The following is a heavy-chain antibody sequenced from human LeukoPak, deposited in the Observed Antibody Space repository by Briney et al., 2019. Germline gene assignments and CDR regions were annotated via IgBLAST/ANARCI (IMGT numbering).Heavy chain of an antibody. J-gene: IGHJ5*02. D-gene: IGHD6-13*01. V-gene: IGHV4-39*07. CDR1: GGSISSSSYY. CDR2: LYYSGKT. CDR3: ATTLSSSWYYNWFDP. Sequence: SETLSLTCTVSGGSISSSSYYWGWIRQPPGKGLEWIGTLYYSGKTYYNPSLKSRVTISVDTSKNQFSLKLSSVTAADTAVYYCATTLSSSWYYNWFDPWGQGTLVTVSS.